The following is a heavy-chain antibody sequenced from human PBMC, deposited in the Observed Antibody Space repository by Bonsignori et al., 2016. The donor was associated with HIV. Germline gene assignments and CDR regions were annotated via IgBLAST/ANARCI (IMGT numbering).Heavy chain of an antibody. CDR2: IIPILGTA. CDR3: ARAWGVLGYCSGTACFQKGWFDP. V-gene: IGHV1-69*01. D-gene: IGHD2-2*01. J-gene: IGHJ5*02. Sequence: WVRQAPGQGLEWMGGIIPILGTAHYAQKFQGRVAITADESTTSVFMELTSLGSDDTAIYYCARAWGVLGYCSGTACFQKGWFDPWGPGNPGHRLL.